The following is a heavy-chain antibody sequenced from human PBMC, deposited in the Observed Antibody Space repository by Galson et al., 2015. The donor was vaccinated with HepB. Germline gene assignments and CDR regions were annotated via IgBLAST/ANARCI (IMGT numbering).Heavy chain of an antibody. J-gene: IGHJ4*02. CDR3: AREGLLYYYDSSGYSDY. CDR2: IKQDGSGK. CDR1: GFTFSSYW. Sequence: SLRLSCAASGFTFSSYWMSWVRQAPGKGLEWVANIKQDGSGKYYVDSVRGRFTISRDNAKNSLYLQMNSLRAEDTAVYYCAREGLLYYYDSSGYSDYWGQGTLVTVSS. V-gene: IGHV3-7*03. D-gene: IGHD3-22*01.